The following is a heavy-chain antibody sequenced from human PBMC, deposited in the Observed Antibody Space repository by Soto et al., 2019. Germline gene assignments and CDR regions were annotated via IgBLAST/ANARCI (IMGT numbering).Heavy chain of an antibody. J-gene: IGHJ2*01. CDR1: GGSISSYY. CDR2: IYYSGST. V-gene: IGHV4-59*01. D-gene: IGHD6-13*01. CDR3: ARGTGKGSSRGYIDL. Sequence: QVQLQESGPGLVKPSETLSLTCTVSGGSISSYYWSWIRQPPGKGLEWIGYIYYSGSTNYNPSLKSRVTISVDTSKNQFSLKLSSVTAADTAVYSCARGTGKGSSRGYIDLWGRGTLVTVSS.